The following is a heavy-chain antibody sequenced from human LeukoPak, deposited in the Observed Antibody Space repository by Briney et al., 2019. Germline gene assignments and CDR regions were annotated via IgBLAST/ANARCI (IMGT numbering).Heavy chain of an antibody. CDR2: ISSSGSTI. J-gene: IGHJ4*02. CDR1: GFTFSSYE. Sequence: GGSLRLSCAASGFTFSSYEMNWVRQAPGKGLEWVSYISSSGSTIYYAGSVKGRFTISRDNAKNSLYLQMNSLRVEDTAVYYCARGAEASNYYGSGSLNYWGQGTLVTVSS. D-gene: IGHD3-10*01. V-gene: IGHV3-48*03. CDR3: ARGAEASNYYGSGSLNY.